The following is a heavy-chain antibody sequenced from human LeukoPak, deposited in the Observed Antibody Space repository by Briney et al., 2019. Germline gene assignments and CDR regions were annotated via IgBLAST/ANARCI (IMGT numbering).Heavy chain of an antibody. J-gene: IGHJ4*02. CDR1: GFTFNRYA. CDR3: ARDREGLSSGYDLEYFDY. CDR2: ISGSGGTT. D-gene: IGHD5-12*01. V-gene: IGHV3-23*01. Sequence: GGSLRLSWAASGFTFNRYAMKGVRQAPGKGLEWVSGISGSGGTTYYADSVKGRFTISRENSKNTLFLQMNSLRAEDTAVYYCARDREGLSSGYDLEYFDYWGQGTLVTVSS.